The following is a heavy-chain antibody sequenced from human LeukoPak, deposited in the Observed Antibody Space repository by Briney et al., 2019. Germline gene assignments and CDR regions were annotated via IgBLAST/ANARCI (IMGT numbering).Heavy chain of an antibody. CDR1: GFTFSSYS. CDR2: ISSSSDYI. J-gene: IGHJ4*02. D-gene: IGHD6-19*01. Sequence: GGSLRLSCAASGFTFSSYSLNWVRQAPGKGLEWVSSISSSSDYIYYADSVKGRFTISRDNNKNSLYLQMNSLRTEDTAFYYCAKDSLQQIALAGTAFDYWGQGTLVTVSS. V-gene: IGHV3-21*04. CDR3: AKDSLQQIALAGTAFDY.